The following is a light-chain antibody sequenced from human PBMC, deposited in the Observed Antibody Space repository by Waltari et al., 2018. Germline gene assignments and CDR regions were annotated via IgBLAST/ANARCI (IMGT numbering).Light chain of an antibody. CDR3: QQHGTLPAT. J-gene: IGKJ1*01. V-gene: IGKV3-20*01. CDR2: RAS. CDR1: QTVGSSS. Sequence: EIVLTQSPRTASLSPGERVTLSCRASQTVGSSSLAWYQQKPGQAPRLVIYRASRRATGIPDRFSGGGSGTDFSLTISRLEPEDFAVYCCQQHGTLPATFGQGTKVEIK.